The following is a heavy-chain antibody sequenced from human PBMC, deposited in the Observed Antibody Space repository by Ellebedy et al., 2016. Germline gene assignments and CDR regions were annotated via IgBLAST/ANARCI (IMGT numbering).Heavy chain of an antibody. CDR3: ARDSYGGVIVTYYYGMDV. CDR2: IKQDGSEK. J-gene: IGHJ6*02. Sequence: GESLKISXAASGFTFSSYWMSWVRQAPGKGLEWVANIKQDGSEKYFVDSVKGRFTISRDNAKNSLYLQMNSLRAEDTAVYYCARDSYGGVIVTYYYGMDVWGQGTTVTVSS. V-gene: IGHV3-7*03. D-gene: IGHD3-16*02. CDR1: GFTFSSYW.